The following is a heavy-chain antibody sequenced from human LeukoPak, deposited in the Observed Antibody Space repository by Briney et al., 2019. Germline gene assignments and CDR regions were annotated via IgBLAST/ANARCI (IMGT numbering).Heavy chain of an antibody. J-gene: IGHJ6*02. V-gene: IGHV3-33*01. CDR1: GFTFSSYG. CDR3: ARDMSVRGSPYYYYYGMDV. CDR2: IWYDGSNK. Sequence: GGSLRLSCAASGFTFSSYGMHWVRQAPGKGLEWVAVIWYDGSNKYYADSVKSRFTISRDNSKNTLYLQMNSLRAEDTAVYYCARDMSVRGSPYYYYYGMDVWGQGTTVTVSS. D-gene: IGHD3-10*01.